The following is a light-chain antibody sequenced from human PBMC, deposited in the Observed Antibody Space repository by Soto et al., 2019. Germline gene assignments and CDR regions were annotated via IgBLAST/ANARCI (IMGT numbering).Light chain of an antibody. J-gene: IGLJ2*01. Sequence: QSALTQPASVSGSPGQSITISCTGTSSDVGGYKYVSWYQQHPGKAPKLIIHEVSSWPSGVSSRFSGSKSGNTASLTISGLQAEDEADYYCSSYTSSATLVFGVGTKLTVL. CDR2: EVS. CDR3: SSYTSSATLV. V-gene: IGLV2-14*01. CDR1: SSDVGGYKY.